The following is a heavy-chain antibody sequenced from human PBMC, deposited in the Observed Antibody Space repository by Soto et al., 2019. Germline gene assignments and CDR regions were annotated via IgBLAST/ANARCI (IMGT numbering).Heavy chain of an antibody. V-gene: IGHV3-48*01. CDR3: ARDRSYGVNYYYYMDV. CDR1: GFTFSSYS. J-gene: IGHJ6*03. D-gene: IGHD1-26*01. CDR2: ISSSSSTI. Sequence: GGSLRLSCVASGFTFSSYSMNWVRQAPGKGLEWVSYISSSSSTIYYADSVKGRFTISRDNAKNSLYLQMNSLRAEDTAVYYCARDRSYGVNYYYYMDVWGKGTTVTVSS.